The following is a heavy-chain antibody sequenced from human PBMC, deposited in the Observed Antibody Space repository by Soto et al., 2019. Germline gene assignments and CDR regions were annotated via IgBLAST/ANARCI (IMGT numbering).Heavy chain of an antibody. Sequence: VQLLESGGGLVQPGGSLRLSCAASGFTFSGSAMTWVRQAPGKWLEYVSSITSSGSEVFHAASVKGRFTMSRDNSKNMLYLQMNSLRAEDTAVYYCAKEGYASGWYWASWGQGALVTVSS. CDR2: ITSSGSEV. D-gene: IGHD6-19*01. CDR3: AKEGYASGWYWAS. J-gene: IGHJ5*02. V-gene: IGHV3-23*01. CDR1: GFTFSGSA.